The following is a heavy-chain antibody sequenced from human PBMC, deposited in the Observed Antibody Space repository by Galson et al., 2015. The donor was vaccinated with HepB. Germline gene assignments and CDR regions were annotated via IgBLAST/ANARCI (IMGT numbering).Heavy chain of an antibody. CDR2: ISSSSSYI. CDR1: GFTFSDYY. J-gene: IGHJ4*02. V-gene: IGHV3-11*06. CDR3: ARDLVAPPKNYFDY. Sequence: SLRLSCAASGFTFSDYYMSWIRQAPGKGLEWVSYISSSSSYIYYADSVKGRFTISRDNAKNSLYLQMNSLRAEDTAVYYCARDLVAPPKNYFDYWGQGTLVTVSS. D-gene: IGHD6-6*01.